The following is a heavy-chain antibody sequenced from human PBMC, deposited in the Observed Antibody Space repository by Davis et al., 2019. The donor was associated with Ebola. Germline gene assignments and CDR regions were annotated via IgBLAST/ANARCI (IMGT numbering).Heavy chain of an antibody. J-gene: IGHJ3*02. CDR1: GYTFTGYY. V-gene: IGHV1-2*04. CDR3: ARDKGSSGWGIAFDI. CDR2: INPNSGGT. Sequence: ASVKVSCKASGYTFTGYYMHWVRQAPGQGLEWMGWINPNSGGTNYAQKFQGWVTMTRDTSISTAYMELSRLRSDDTAVYYCARDKGSSGWGIAFDIWGQGTMVTVSS. D-gene: IGHD6-19*01.